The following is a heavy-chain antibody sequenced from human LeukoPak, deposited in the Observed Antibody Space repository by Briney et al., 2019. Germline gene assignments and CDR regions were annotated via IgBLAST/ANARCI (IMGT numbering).Heavy chain of an antibody. CDR1: GGSFSGYY. CDR3: ARETLRSYRIQTFDY. Sequence: NPSETLSLTCAVYGGSFSGYYWSWIRQPPEKGLEWIGEINHSGSTNYNPSLKSRVTISVDTSKNQFSLKLSSVTAADTAVYYCARETLRSYRIQTFDYWGQGTLVTVSS. J-gene: IGHJ4*02. D-gene: IGHD1-26*01. V-gene: IGHV4-34*01. CDR2: INHSGST.